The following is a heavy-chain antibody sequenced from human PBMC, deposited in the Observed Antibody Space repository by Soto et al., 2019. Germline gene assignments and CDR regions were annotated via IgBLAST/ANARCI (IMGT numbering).Heavy chain of an antibody. CDR1: GFTFSSYG. J-gene: IGHJ2*01. CDR2: IWYDGSNK. D-gene: IGHD2-15*01. CDR3: ARKSVRYCIAGSCSSSHWSLDL. V-gene: IGHV3-33*01. Sequence: QVQLVESGGGVVQPGRSLRLSCAASGFTFSSYGMHWVRQAPGKGLEWVAVIWYDGSNKYYADSVKGRFTISRDNSKNTLYQQITSPRAEDTAVYYCARKSVRYCIAGSCSSSHWSLDLWGRGTLVTVSS.